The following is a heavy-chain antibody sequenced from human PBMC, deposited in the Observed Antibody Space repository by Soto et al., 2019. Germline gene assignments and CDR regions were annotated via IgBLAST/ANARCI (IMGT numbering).Heavy chain of an antibody. CDR3: ARRLESFYDFWSGSAAFDI. D-gene: IGHD3-3*01. J-gene: IGHJ3*02. V-gene: IGHV4-39*01. Sequence: ETLSLTCTVSGGSISSSRYYWGWIRQPPGKGLEWIGSVFYSGTTFYHPSLKSRVTISVDTSKNQFSLKLNSVTAADTAVYYCARRLESFYDFWSGSAAFDIWGQGTMVTVSS. CDR1: GGSISSSRYY. CDR2: VFYSGTT.